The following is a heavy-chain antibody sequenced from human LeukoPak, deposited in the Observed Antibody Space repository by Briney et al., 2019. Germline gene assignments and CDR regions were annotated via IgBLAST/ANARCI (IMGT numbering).Heavy chain of an antibody. J-gene: IGHJ5*02. D-gene: IGHD3-10*01. CDR1: GGTFSSYA. CDR2: IIPILGIA. V-gene: IGHV1-69*04. CDR3: AGERYGSGSSMGRNWFDP. Sequence: SVKVSCKASGGTFSSYAISWVRQAPGQGLEWMGRIIPILGIANYAQKFQGRVTITADKSTSTAYMELSSLRSEDTAVYYCAGERYGSGSSMGRNWFDPWGQGTLVTVSS.